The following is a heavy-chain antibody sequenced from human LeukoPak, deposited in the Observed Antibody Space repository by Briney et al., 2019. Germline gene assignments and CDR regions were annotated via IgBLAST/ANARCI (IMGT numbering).Heavy chain of an antibody. CDR2: IIPIFGTA. J-gene: IGHJ4*02. CDR1: GGTFSSYA. D-gene: IGHD6-19*01. V-gene: IGHV1-69*05. Sequence: SSVKVSCKASGGTFSSYAISWVRQAPGQGLEWMGGIIPIFGTANYAQKFQGRVTITTDESTGTTYMELSSLRSEDTAVYYCARDPTSGYSSGGDYWGQGTLVTVSS. CDR3: ARDPTSGYSSGGDY.